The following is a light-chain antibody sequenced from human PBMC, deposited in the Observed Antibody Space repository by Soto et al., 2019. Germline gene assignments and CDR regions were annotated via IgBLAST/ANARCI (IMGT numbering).Light chain of an antibody. CDR2: GAS. CDR3: QQDGSSSWT. V-gene: IGKV3-20*01. Sequence: EIVLTQSPGTLSLSPGERATLSYRASQSVSSSYFAWYQQRFGQAPRLLIYGASSRATGIPDRFSGSGSGTDFTLTISRLEPEDFAVYYCQQDGSSSWTFGQGTKVDIK. J-gene: IGKJ1*01. CDR1: QSVSSSY.